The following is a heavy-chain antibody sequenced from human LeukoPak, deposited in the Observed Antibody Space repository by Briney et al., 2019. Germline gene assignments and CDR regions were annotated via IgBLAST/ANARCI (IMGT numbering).Heavy chain of an antibody. CDR3: AKSGGYGLIDY. V-gene: IGHV4-34*01. J-gene: IGHJ4*02. CDR2: INHSGST. CDR1: GGSFSGYY. D-gene: IGHD1-26*01. Sequence: SETLSLTCAVYGGSFSGYYWSWIRQPPGKGLEWIGEINHSGSTNYNPSLKSRVTISVDTSKNQFSLKLSSVTAADTAMYYCAKSGGYGLIDYWGQGTRVTVSS.